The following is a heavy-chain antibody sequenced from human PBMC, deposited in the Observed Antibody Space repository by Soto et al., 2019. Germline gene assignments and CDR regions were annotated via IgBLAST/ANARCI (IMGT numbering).Heavy chain of an antibody. CDR2: FDPEDGET. D-gene: IGHD1-26*01. J-gene: IGHJ4*02. Sequence: EASVKVSCKVSGYTLTELSMHGVRQAPGKGVEWMGGFDPEDGETVYAQKFQGRVTMTEDTSTDTAYMELSSLRSEDTAVYYCANDLEEVGATGYWGQGTLVTVFS. V-gene: IGHV1-24*01. CDR1: GYTLTELS. CDR3: ANDLEEVGATGY.